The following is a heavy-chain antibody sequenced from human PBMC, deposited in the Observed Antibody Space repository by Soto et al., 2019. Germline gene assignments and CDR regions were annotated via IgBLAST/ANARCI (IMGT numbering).Heavy chain of an antibody. CDR2: ISSSGSTI. Sequence: PGGSLRLSCAASGFTFSDYYMSWIRQAPGKGLEWVSYISSSGSTIYYADSVKGRFTISRDNAKNSLYLQMNSLRAEDTAVYYCARDRSKSLYYYYYLDVWGKGTTVTVSS. J-gene: IGHJ6*03. CDR1: GFTFSDYY. CDR3: ARDRSKSLYYYYYLDV. V-gene: IGHV3-11*01. D-gene: IGHD3-16*02.